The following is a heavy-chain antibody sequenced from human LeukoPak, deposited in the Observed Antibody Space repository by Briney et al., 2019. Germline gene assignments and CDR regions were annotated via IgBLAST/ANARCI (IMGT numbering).Heavy chain of an antibody. Sequence: GGSLRLSCAASGFTFSSYSMNWVRQAPGMGLEWVSSIGGSSDYIFYADSVKGRFTISRDNAKNSLFLQMNSLRAEDTALYYCARAKSDSWQFVYWGQGTLVTVSS. D-gene: IGHD6-13*01. J-gene: IGHJ4*02. CDR2: IGGSSDYI. V-gene: IGHV3-21*01. CDR1: GFTFSSYS. CDR3: ARAKSDSWQFVY.